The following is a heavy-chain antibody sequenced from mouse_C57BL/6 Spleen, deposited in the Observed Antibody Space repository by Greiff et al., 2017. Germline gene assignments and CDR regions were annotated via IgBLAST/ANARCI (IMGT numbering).Heavy chain of an antibody. V-gene: IGHV1-80*01. Sequence: QVQLKQSGAELVKPGASVKISCKASGYAFSSYWMNWVKQRPGKGLEWIGQIYPGDGDTNYNGKFKGKATLTADKSSSTAYMQLSSLTSEDSAVYFCAREGIYYGNYGLYYFDYWGQGTTLTVSS. CDR2: IYPGDGDT. D-gene: IGHD2-1*01. J-gene: IGHJ2*01. CDR3: AREGIYYGNYGLYYFDY. CDR1: GYAFSSYW.